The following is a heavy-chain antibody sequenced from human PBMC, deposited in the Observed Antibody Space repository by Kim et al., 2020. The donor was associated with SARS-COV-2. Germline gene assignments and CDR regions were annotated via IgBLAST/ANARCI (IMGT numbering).Heavy chain of an antibody. Sequence: SSPSFQGNVTSSADKSISTAYLQWSSLKASDTAMYYCARNWYSSKGEFDYWGQGTLVTVSS. CDR3: ARNWYSSKGEFDY. D-gene: IGHD6-13*01. J-gene: IGHJ4*02. V-gene: IGHV5-10-1*01.